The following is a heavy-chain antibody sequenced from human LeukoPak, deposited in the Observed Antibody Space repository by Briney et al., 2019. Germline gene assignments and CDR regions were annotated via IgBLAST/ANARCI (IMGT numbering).Heavy chain of an antibody. CDR3: AKRPGPVATPFYFDY. CDR2: ISGSGGST. CDR1: GFTFSSYA. Sequence: PGGSLRLSCAASGFTFSSYAMSWARQAPGKGLEWVSAISGSGGSTYYADSVKGRFTISRDNSKNTLYLQMNSLRAEDTAVYYCAKRPGPVATPFYFDYWGQGTLVTVSS. V-gene: IGHV3-23*01. J-gene: IGHJ4*02.